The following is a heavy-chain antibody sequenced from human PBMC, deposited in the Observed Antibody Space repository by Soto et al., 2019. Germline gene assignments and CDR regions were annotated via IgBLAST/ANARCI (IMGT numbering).Heavy chain of an antibody. CDR3: ASPYGSGSYSKLFHL. CDR1: AGSFSGYY. CDR2: INHSGST. D-gene: IGHD3-10*01. J-gene: IGHJ1*01. V-gene: IGHV4-34*01. Sequence: SETLSLTCAVYAGSFSGYYWSWFRHPPGKGLEWIGEINHSGSTNYNPSLKSRVTISVDTSKNQFSLKLSSVTAADTAVYYCASPYGSGSYSKLFHLWGQGTLGTVSS.